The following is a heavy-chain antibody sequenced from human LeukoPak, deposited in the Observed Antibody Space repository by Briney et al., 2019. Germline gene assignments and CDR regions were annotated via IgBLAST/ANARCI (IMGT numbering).Heavy chain of an antibody. D-gene: IGHD3-10*01. V-gene: IGHV4-31*03. CDR1: GDSISSGAHY. CDR2: INYSGST. Sequence: PSETLSLTCTVSGDSISSGAHYWSWIRQHPGKGLESIGYINYSGSTYYNPALTRRVTILADTSKIQNSLKRSSVTAADTAVYYCARGGSGEGYWGQGTLVTVSS. J-gene: IGHJ4*02. CDR3: ARGGSGEGY.